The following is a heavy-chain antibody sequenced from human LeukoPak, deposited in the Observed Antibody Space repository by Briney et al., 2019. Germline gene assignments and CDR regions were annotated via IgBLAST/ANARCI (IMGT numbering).Heavy chain of an antibody. CDR2: IYTSTGGT. J-gene: IGHJ4*02. CDR3: ARHKLGISWGYHFDY. D-gene: IGHD6-13*01. CDR1: SGSITSGSHY. Sequence: PSETLSLTCTVSSGSITSGSHYWGWIRQPPGKGLEWIGYIYTSTGGTNYSPSLKSRLSTSIDTSKNQLFLKLSSVTAADTAVYYCARHKLGISWGYHFDYWGQGALVTVSS. V-gene: IGHV4-61*09.